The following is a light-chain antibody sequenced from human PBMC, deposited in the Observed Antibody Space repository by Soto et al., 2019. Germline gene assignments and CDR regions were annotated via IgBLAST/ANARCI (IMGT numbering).Light chain of an antibody. CDR2: GVS. CDR3: QHYGNSPDWERWS. V-gene: IGKV3-20*01. Sequence: ELVLTQSPGTLSLSPGERTTLSCRASQSISSSNLAWYQQKPGRAPRLLIYGVSSRATGIPDRFSGDGSGTDFTLTISRLEPEDFAVYYCQHYGNSPDWERWSFGQGTKVE. J-gene: IGKJ1*01. CDR1: QSISSSN.